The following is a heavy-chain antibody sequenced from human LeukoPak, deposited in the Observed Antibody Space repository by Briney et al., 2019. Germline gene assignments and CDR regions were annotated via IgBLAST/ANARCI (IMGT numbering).Heavy chain of an antibody. CDR3: ARYSLLPTSTVKINYYYMDV. V-gene: IGHV5-51*01. Sequence: GESLKISCQGFGFRFTTYWFAWVRRVPGKGLECMGIIYPGDSDTRYSPSFQGQVTISADKSSNTAYLQWNSLKASDTAMYYCARYSLLPTSTVKINYYYMDVWGKGTTVTVSS. J-gene: IGHJ6*03. CDR1: GFRFTTYW. D-gene: IGHD1-26*01. CDR2: IYPGDSDT.